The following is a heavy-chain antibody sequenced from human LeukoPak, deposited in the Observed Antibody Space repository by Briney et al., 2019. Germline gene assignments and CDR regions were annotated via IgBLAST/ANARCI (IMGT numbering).Heavy chain of an antibody. CDR3: AILGYSSSVFDC. CDR2: ISKDGTNK. J-gene: IGHJ4*02. D-gene: IGHD6-13*01. Sequence: GGSLRLSCAASGFTFSNYAIHWVRQAPGKGLEWAALISKDGTNKYYPDSVKVRFTISRDNSKNTLYLQMNSLRAEDTAVYYCAILGYSSSVFDCWGQGTLVTVSS. CDR1: GFTFSNYA. V-gene: IGHV3-30-3*01.